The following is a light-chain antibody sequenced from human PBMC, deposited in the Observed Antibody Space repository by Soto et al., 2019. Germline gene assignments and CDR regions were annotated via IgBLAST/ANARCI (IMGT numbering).Light chain of an antibody. V-gene: IGKV1-5*03. Sequence: DIQMTQSPSTLSASVGDRVIITCRASQSVSGWLAWYRQKPWKAPELLIYSASTLESGVPSRFSGSGSGTDFTLNVSSLQREDFATYSSPQYERYPITFGGGTTVEIK. CDR3: PQYERYPIT. J-gene: IGKJ4*01. CDR2: SAS. CDR1: QSVSGW.